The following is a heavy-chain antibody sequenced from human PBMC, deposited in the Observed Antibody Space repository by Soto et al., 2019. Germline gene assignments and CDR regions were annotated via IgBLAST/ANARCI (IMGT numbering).Heavy chain of an antibody. D-gene: IGHD3-22*01. J-gene: IGHJ3*02. CDR1: GYTFTGYY. V-gene: IGHV1-2*04. CDR3: ARDSSYYYDGSGGTEAPAFDI. CDR2: INPNSGGT. Sequence: ASVKVSCKASGYTFTGYYMHWVRQAPGQGLEWMGWINPNSGGTNYAQKFQGWVTMTRDTSISTAYMELSRLRSDDTAVYYCARDSSYYYDGSGGTEAPAFDIWGQGTMVTVSS.